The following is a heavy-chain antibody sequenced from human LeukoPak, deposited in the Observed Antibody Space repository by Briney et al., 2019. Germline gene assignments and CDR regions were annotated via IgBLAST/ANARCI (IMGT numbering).Heavy chain of an antibody. J-gene: IGHJ4*02. V-gene: IGHV3-23*01. Sequence: SGGSPRLSCAASGFAFSSLAMGWVRQAPGQGLEWVSVISDSGSLTYYADSVKGRFTISRDNSKNTLFLQMNSLRAEDTAVYYCAKDARRTNGWYFFDYWGQGTLVTVSS. CDR1: GFAFSSLA. CDR2: ISDSGSLT. CDR3: AKDARRTNGWYFFDY. D-gene: IGHD6-19*01.